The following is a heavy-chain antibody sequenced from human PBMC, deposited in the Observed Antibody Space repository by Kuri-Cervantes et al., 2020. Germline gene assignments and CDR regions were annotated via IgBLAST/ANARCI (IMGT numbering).Heavy chain of an antibody. CDR2: ISYDGSNK. D-gene: IGHD3-22*01. CDR3: ARAHYYDSSGYSLNYYGMDV. Sequence: GGSLRLSCAASGFTFSSYAVHWVRQAPGKGLEWVAVISYDGSNKYYADSVEGRFTISRDNSKNTLYLQMNSLRAEDTAVYYCARAHYYDSSGYSLNYYGMDVWGQGTTVTVSS. V-gene: IGHV3-30-3*01. J-gene: IGHJ6*02. CDR1: GFTFSSYA.